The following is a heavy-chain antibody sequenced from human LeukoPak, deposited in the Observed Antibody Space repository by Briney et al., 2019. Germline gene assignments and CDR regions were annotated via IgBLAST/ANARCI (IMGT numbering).Heavy chain of an antibody. Sequence: PSETLSLTCTVSGGSISSYYWSWIRQPPGKGLEWIGYIYYSGSTNYNPSLKSRVTISVDTSKNQFSLKLSSVTAADTAVYYCARLAGYCSSTSCYTAGMDVWGQGTTVTVSS. CDR1: GGSISSYY. D-gene: IGHD2-2*02. CDR2: IYYSGST. J-gene: IGHJ6*02. V-gene: IGHV4-59*08. CDR3: ARLAGYCSSTSCYTAGMDV.